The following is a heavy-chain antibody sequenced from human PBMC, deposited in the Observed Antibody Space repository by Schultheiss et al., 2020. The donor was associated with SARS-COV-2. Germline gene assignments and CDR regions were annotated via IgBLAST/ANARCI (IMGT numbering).Heavy chain of an antibody. D-gene: IGHD2-2*01. CDR1: GFTFSSYA. Sequence: GGSLRLSCAASGFTFSSYAMSWVRQAPGKGLEWVSAISGSGGSTYYADSVKGRFTISRDNSKNTLYLQMNSLRAEDTAVYYCAKGQYETYYYYYGMDVWGQGTTVTVSS. V-gene: IGHV3-23*01. CDR2: ISGSGGST. CDR3: AKGQYETYYYYYGMDV. J-gene: IGHJ6*02.